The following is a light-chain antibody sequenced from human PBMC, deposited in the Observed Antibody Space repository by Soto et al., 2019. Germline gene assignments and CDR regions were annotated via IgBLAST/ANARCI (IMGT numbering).Light chain of an antibody. J-gene: IGKJ5*01. Sequence: EIVLTQSPGTLSLSPGERATLSCRASRSVSSSSLAWYQQKPGQAPRLLIYGVSTRDTGVPDRFSGSASGTEFTLTISSLQSEDFAVYYCQQYNNWPRTFGQGTRLEIK. V-gene: IGKV3-15*01. CDR2: GVS. CDR1: RSVSSS. CDR3: QQYNNWPRT.